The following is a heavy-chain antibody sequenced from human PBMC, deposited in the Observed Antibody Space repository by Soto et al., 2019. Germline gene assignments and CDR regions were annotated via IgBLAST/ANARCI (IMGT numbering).Heavy chain of an antibody. CDR2: INAGNGNT. CDR3: ARDGTIAAAGTPHYYYYYMDV. D-gene: IGHD6-13*01. CDR1: GYTFTSYA. Sequence: ASVKVSCKASGYTFTSYAMHWVRQAPGQRLEWMGWINAGNGNTKYSQKFQGRVTITRDTSASTAYMELSSLRSEDTAVYYCARDGTIAAAGTPHYYYYYMDVWGKGTTVTVSS. J-gene: IGHJ6*03. V-gene: IGHV1-3*01.